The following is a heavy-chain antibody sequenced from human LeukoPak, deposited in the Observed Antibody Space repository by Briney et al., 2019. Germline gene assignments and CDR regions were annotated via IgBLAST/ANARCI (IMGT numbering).Heavy chain of an antibody. D-gene: IGHD3-22*01. CDR3: ARVLTRITMIVVVIPYDAFDI. V-gene: IGHV4-39*07. J-gene: IGHJ3*02. CDR1: GGSISTTNYY. CDR2: VYYSGST. Sequence: SETLSLTCTVSGGSISTTNYYWGWIRQSPGKGLEWFGCVYYSGSTYYNPSLKSRVTISVDTSQNQFSLQLTSVTAADTAVYYCARVLTRITMIVVVIPYDAFDIWGQGTMVTVSS.